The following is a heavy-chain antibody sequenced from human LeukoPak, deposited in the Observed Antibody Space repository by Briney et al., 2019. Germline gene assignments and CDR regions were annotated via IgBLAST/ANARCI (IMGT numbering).Heavy chain of an antibody. CDR1: GGSIISSSYY. V-gene: IGHV4-39*01. D-gene: IGHD3-22*01. CDR3: ARHSEVYDSYAFDI. CDR2: IYYSGST. J-gene: IGHJ3*02. Sequence: SETLSLTCTVSGGSIISSSYYWGWIRQPPGKGLEWIGSIYYSGSTYYNPSLKSRVTISVDTSKNQFSLKLSSVTAADTAVYYCARHSEVYDSYAFDIWGQGSMVTVSS.